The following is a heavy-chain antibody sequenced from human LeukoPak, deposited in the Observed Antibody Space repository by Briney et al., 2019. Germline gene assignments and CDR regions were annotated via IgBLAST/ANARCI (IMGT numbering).Heavy chain of an antibody. Sequence: GGSLRLSCAASGFTFSSNSMNWVRQAPGKGLEWVSYISSNSSTIYYADSVKGRFTISRDNAKNSLYLQMNSLSAEDTAVYYFAGRSTYNLIWGQGDLVTVSS. J-gene: IGHJ1*01. D-gene: IGHD1-14*01. CDR2: ISSNSSTI. CDR1: GFTFSSNS. CDR3: AGRSTYNLI. V-gene: IGHV3-48*01.